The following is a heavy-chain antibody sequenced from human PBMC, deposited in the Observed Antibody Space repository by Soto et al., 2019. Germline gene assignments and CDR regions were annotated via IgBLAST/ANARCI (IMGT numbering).Heavy chain of an antibody. CDR1: GFTFSSYA. D-gene: IGHD5-18*01. CDR2: ISYDGSNK. CDR3: APDLGDVDTAMAY. V-gene: IGHV3-30-3*01. J-gene: IGHJ4*02. Sequence: GGSLRLSCAASGFTFSSYAMHWVRQAPGKGLEWVAVISYDGSNKYYADSVKGRFTISRDNSKNTLYLQMNSLRAEDTAVYYCAPDLGDVDTAMAYWGQGTLVTVSS.